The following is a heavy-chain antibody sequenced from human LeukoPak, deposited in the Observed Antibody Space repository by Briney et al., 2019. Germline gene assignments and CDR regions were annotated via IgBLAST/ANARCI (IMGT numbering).Heavy chain of an antibody. D-gene: IGHD1-1*01. J-gene: IGHJ5*02. CDR2: ISGSGGST. CDR1: GFTFGDYA. CDR3: AKDSGTTRGGFDP. V-gene: IGHV3-23*01. Sequence: PGGSLRLSCTASGFTFGDYAMSWVRQAPGKGLEWVSAISGSGGSTYYADSVKGRFTISRDNSKNTLYLQMNSLRAEDTAVYYCAKDSGTTRGGFDPWGQGTLVTVSS.